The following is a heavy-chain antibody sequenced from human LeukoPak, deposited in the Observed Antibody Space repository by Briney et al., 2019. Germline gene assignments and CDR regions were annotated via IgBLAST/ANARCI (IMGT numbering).Heavy chain of an antibody. J-gene: IGHJ4*02. V-gene: IGHV3-33*01. CDR1: GFTFSSYG. D-gene: IGHD5-24*01. CDR2: IWYDGSNK. CDR3: ASLGRDGYNHFDY. Sequence: PGGSLRLSCAASGFTFSSYGVHWVRQAPGKGLEWVAVIWYDGSNKYYADSVKGRFTISRDNSKNTLYLQMNSLRAEDTAVYYCASLGRDGYNHFDYWGQGTLVTVSS.